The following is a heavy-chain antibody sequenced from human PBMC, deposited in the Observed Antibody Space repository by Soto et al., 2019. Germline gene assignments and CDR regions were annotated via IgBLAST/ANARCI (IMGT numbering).Heavy chain of an antibody. CDR1: GFTFSSYS. CDR2: ISSSSSYI. V-gene: IGHV3-21*01. Sequence: GGSLRLSCAASGFTFSSYSMNWVRQAPGKGLEWVSSISSSSSYIYYADSVKGRFTISRDNAKNSLYLQMNSLRAEDTAVYYCARSKSSGWYRPFDYRGQGTLVTVSS. J-gene: IGHJ4*02. D-gene: IGHD6-19*01. CDR3: ARSKSSGWYRPFDY.